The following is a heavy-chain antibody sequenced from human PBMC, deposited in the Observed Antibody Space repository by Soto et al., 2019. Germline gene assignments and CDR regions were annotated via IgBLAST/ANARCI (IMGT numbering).Heavy chain of an antibody. J-gene: IGHJ4*02. CDR3: ARGRRAMAFDY. V-gene: IGHV3-33*01. D-gene: IGHD5-18*01. CDR2: IWYDGSNK. Sequence: QVQLVESGGGVVQSGRSLRLSCAASGFSFSSYGMHWVRQAPGKGLEWVAAIWYDGSNKYYADSVKGRSTISRHNSKNTLYLQMDSLRAEDTAVYYCARGRRAMAFDYWGQGTLVTVSS. CDR1: GFSFSSYG.